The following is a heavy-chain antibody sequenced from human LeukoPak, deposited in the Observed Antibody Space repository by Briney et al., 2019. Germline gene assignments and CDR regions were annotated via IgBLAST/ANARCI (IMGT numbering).Heavy chain of an antibody. D-gene: IGHD4/OR15-4a*01. CDR1: GCTFSNYA. CDR3: ARGEGAIHYYYGMDV. V-gene: IGHV1-69*04. Sequence: GASVKVSCKASGCTFSNYAISWVRQAPGQGLEWLGRIIPILEITNYAQMFQGRVTITADKSTSTAYMELSSLRSQDTAVYFCARGEGAIHYYYGMDVWGQGTTVTVSS. CDR2: IIPILEIT. J-gene: IGHJ6*02.